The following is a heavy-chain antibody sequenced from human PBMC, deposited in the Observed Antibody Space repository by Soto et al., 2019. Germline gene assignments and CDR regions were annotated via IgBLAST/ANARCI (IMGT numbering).Heavy chain of an antibody. Sequence: LSLTFSVSGGSISSGGYYWTWIRQHPEKGLEWIGYIYYSGSTYYKPSLKSRVTISIDTSQNQFSLMLDSVTAADTAVYYCARGGPTAYYFDFWGLGTLVTVSS. CDR1: GGSISSGGYY. CDR3: ARGGPTAYYFDF. D-gene: IGHD2-21*01. V-gene: IGHV4-31*03. CDR2: IYYSGST. J-gene: IGHJ4*02.